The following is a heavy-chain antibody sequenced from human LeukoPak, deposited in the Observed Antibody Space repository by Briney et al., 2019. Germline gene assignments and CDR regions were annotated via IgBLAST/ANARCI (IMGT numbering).Heavy chain of an antibody. D-gene: IGHD3-10*01. CDR1: GGSISSGSYY. Sequence: PSETLSLTCTVSGGSISSGSYYWSWIRQPAGKGLEWIGRIYTSGSTNYNPSLKSRVTISVDTSKNQFSLKLSSVTAADTAVYYCAARITMVRGVIVDYWGQGTLVTVSS. V-gene: IGHV4-61*02. CDR3: AARITMVRGVIVDY. CDR2: IYTSGST. J-gene: IGHJ4*02.